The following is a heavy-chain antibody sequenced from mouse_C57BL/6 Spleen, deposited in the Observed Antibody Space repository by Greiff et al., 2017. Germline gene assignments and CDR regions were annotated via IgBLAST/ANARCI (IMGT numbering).Heavy chain of an antibody. CDR3: ARDDGYSAWFAY. D-gene: IGHD2-3*01. Sequence: EVQLQESGPGMVKPSQSLSLTCTVTGYSITSGYDWHWIRHFPGNKLEWMGYISYSGSTNYNPSLKSRISITHDTSKNHFFLKLNSVTTEDTATYYCARDDGYSAWFAYWGQGTLGTVSA. V-gene: IGHV3-1*01. CDR1: GYSITSGYD. CDR2: ISYSGST. J-gene: IGHJ3*01.